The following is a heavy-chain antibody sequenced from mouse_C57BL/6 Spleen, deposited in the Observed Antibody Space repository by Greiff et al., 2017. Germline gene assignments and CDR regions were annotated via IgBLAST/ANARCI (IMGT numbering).Heavy chain of an antibody. CDR1: GYTFTDYE. J-gene: IGHJ1*03. D-gene: IGHD1-1*01. Sequence: VQLQQSGAELVRPGASVTLSCKASGYTFTDYEMHWVKQTPVHGLEWIGAIDPETGGTAYNQKFKGKAILTADKSSSTAYMELRSLTSEDSAVYYCTSCYDYGSSYGYFDVWGTGTTVTVSS. CDR2: IDPETGGT. CDR3: TSCYDYGSSYGYFDV. V-gene: IGHV1-15*01.